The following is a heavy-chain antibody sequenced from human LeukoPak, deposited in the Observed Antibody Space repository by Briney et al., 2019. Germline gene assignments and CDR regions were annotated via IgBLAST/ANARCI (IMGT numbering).Heavy chain of an antibody. D-gene: IGHD3-10*01. V-gene: IGHV3-48*02. CDR3: ARDRGIYYYYYGMDV. CDR2: ISSSSSTI. Sequence: PGGSLRLSCAASGFTFSSYSMNWVRQAPGKGLEWVSYISSSSSTIYYADSVKGRFTISRDNAKNSLYLQMNSLRDEDTAVYYCARDRGIYYYYYGMDVWGQGTTVTVSS. J-gene: IGHJ6*02. CDR1: GFTFSSYS.